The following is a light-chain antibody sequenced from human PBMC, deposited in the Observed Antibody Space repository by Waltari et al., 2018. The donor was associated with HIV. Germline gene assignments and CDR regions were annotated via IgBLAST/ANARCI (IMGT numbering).Light chain of an antibody. CDR1: SSDIGAYDS. J-gene: IGLJ3*02. CDR2: EVT. Sequence: QSALTQPPSASGSLGQSVTISCTGSSSDIGAYDSVPWFQQHPRSAPKLLLYEVTRRPSTVSDRFSGSRSGSTAFLTVAGLQPDDEVTYFCSSYGDSLRVLFGGGTNVTVL. CDR3: SSYGDSLRVL. V-gene: IGLV2-8*01.